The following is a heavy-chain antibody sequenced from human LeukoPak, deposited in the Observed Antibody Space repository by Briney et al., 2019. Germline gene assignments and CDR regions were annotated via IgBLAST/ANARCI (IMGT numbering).Heavy chain of an antibody. CDR1: GFTFSSYW. J-gene: IGHJ4*02. D-gene: IGHD1-26*01. CDR2: IKQDGSEK. CDR3: ARDLTVGATFDY. Sequence: GGSLRLSCAASGFTFSSYWMSWVRQAPGKGLEWVADIKQDGSEKYYVDSVKGRFTISRDTAKKSLYLQMNSLRAEGTAVYYCARDLTVGATFDYWGQGTLVTVSS. V-gene: IGHV3-7*01.